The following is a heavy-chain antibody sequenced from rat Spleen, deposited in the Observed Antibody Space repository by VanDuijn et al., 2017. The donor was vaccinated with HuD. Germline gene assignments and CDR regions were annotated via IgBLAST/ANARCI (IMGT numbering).Heavy chain of an antibody. CDR3: ARHGAGYYVMDA. Sequence: EVQLVESGGGLVQPGRSLKLSCAASGFTFSNYGMAWVRQAPTKGLEWVATISYDGSRTYYRDSVKGRFTISRDNGKSILYLQMDSLRSEDTATYYCARHGAGYYVMDAWGQGASVTVSS. J-gene: IGHJ4*01. V-gene: IGHV5-29*01. CDR1: GFTFSNYG. CDR2: ISYDGSRT.